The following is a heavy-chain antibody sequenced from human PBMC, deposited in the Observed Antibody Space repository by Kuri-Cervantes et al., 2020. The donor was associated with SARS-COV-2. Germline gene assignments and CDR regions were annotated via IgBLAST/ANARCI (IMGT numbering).Heavy chain of an antibody. CDR2: IIPIFGTA. D-gene: IGHD7-27*01. V-gene: IGHV1-69*05. CDR3: ARDREITGGPYDAFDL. J-gene: IGHJ3*01. Sequence: SVNVSCKASVGTFSSYALSWVRQAPGQGLEWLGGIIPIFGTANYAQKFQRRVTMTRDTSISTAYMELSRLRSDATDVYYCARDREITGGPYDAFDLWGPGTMVTVSS. CDR1: VGTFSSYA.